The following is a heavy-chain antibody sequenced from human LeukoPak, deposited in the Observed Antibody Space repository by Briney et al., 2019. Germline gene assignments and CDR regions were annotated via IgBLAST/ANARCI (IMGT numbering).Heavy chain of an antibody. CDR3: AKESRGLYYYGLDV. V-gene: IGHV3-23*01. J-gene: IGHJ6*04. CDR2: ISGSGGSA. CDR1: GFTFSSYA. Sequence: GGSLRLSCAASGFTFSSYAMAWVRQAPGKGLEWVSAISGSGGSAYYADSVKGRFTISRDNSKNILCLQMNSLRAEDTAIYYCAKESRGLYYYGLDVWGKGTTVIVSS.